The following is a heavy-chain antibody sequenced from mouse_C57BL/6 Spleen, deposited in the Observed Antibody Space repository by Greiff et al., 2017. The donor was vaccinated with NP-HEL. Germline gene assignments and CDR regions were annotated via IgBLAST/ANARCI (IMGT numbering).Heavy chain of an antibody. D-gene: IGHD1-1*01. Sequence: VQLQQPGAELVRPGSSVKLSCKASGYTFTSYWMHWVKQRPIQGLEWIGNIDPSDSETHYNQKFKDKATLTVDKSSSTAYMHLSSLTSEDSAVYYCARGGAYGKSSFDYWGQGTTLTVSS. CDR2: IDPSDSET. CDR3: ARGGAYGKSSFDY. CDR1: GYTFTSYW. J-gene: IGHJ2*01. V-gene: IGHV1-52*01.